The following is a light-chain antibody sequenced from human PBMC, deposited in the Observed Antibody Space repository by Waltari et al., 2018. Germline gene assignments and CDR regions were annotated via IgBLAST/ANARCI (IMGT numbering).Light chain of an antibody. CDR2: DVA. CDR3: SSYTSVNTR. CDR1: SSDVDGFNF. V-gene: IGLV2-14*03. J-gene: IGLJ2*01. Sequence: QSALTQPASMSGSPGQSITISCTGTSSDVDGFNFVSWYQQYPGNAPKLLIYDVANRPSGVSHRFSGSRSGNTASLTISGLQAEDEADYYCSSYTSVNTRFGGGTKLTVL.